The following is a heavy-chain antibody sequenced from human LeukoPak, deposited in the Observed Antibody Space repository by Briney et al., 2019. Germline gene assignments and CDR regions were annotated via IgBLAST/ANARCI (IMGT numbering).Heavy chain of an antibody. J-gene: IGHJ3*02. CDR3: ATGSGSYTDAFDI. D-gene: IGHD1-26*01. V-gene: IGHV3-23*01. CDR2: ISGSGGST. Sequence: GGYLRLSCAASGFTFSSYAMSWVRQAPGKGLEWVSAISGSGGSTYYADSVKGRFTISRDNSKNTLYLQMNSLRAEDTAVYYCATGSGSYTDAFDIWGQGTMVTVSS. CDR1: GFTFSSYA.